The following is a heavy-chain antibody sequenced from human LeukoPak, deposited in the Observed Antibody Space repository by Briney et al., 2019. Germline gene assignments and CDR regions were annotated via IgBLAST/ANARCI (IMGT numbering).Heavy chain of an antibody. V-gene: IGHV1-69*05. CDR2: IIPIFGTA. Sequence: SVKVSCKASGGTFSSYAISWVRQDPGQGLEWMGGIIPIFGTANYAQKFQGRVTITTDESTSTAYMELSSLRSEDTAVYYCARVGSSSRGNYYYYYMDVWGKGTTVTVSS. CDR3: ARVGSSSRGNYYYYYMDV. CDR1: GGTFSSYA. D-gene: IGHD6-6*01. J-gene: IGHJ6*03.